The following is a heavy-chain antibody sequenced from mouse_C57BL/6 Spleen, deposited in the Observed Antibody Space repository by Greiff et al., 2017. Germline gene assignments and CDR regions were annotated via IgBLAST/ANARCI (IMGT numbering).Heavy chain of an antibody. CDR1: GYTFTEYT. CDR2: FYPGSGSI. V-gene: IGHV1-62-2*01. J-gene: IGHJ4*01. Sequence: VQLKQSGAELVKPGASVKLSCKASGYTFTEYTIHWVKQRSGQGLEWIGWFYPGSGSIKYNEKFKDKATLTADKSSSTVYMELSRLTSEDSAVYFCARHEGYYDYDVGAMDYWGQGTSVTVSS. D-gene: IGHD2-4*01. CDR3: ARHEGYYDYDVGAMDY.